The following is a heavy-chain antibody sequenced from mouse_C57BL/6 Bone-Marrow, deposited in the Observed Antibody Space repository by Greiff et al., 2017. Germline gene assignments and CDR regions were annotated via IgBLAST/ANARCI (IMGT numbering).Heavy chain of an antibody. V-gene: IGHV1-81*01. CDR1: GYTFTSYG. J-gene: IGHJ2*01. CDR3: AREEGYYCDPY. Sequence: VQLQQSGAELARPGASVKLSCKASGYTFTSYGISWVKQRTGQGLEWIGEIYPRSGNTYYNEKFKGKATLTADKSSSTAYMELRSLTSEDAAVYFCAREEGYYCDPYWGQGTTLTVS. D-gene: IGHD1-1*01. CDR2: IYPRSGNT.